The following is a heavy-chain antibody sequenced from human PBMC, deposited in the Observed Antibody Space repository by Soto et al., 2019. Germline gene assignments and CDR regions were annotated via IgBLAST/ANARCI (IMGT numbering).Heavy chain of an antibody. Sequence: SGPTLVNPTQTLTLTCTFSGFSLNTRGVGVGWIRQPPGKALEWLALIYWDDDKRYSPSLKTRLSITKDTSKNQVILTMMNMDPVDTATYYCAHNGRHSGYDCSFDVWVQGTMVTVSS. CDR1: GFSLNTRGVG. CDR2: IYWDDDK. CDR3: AHNGRHSGYDCSFDV. J-gene: IGHJ3*01. D-gene: IGHD5-12*01. V-gene: IGHV2-5*02.